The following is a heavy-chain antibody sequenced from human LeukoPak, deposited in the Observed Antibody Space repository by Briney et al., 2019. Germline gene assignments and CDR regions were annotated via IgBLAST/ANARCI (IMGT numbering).Heavy chain of an antibody. V-gene: IGHV3-73*01. Sequence: GGSLRLSCAASGSTFSGSVMHWVRQASGKGLEWVGRIRSKANSYATAYAASVKGRFTISREDSKNTAYLQMNSLKTEDTAVYYCARDLHFLGPLYYFDYWGQGTLVTVSS. CDR3: ARDLHFLGPLYYFDY. D-gene: IGHD3-3*02. CDR2: IRSKANSYAT. J-gene: IGHJ4*02. CDR1: GSTFSGSV.